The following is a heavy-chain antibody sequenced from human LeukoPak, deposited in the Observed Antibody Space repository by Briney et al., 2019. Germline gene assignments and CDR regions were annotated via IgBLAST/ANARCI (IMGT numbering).Heavy chain of an antibody. Sequence: SETLCLTCTVSGGSISSSSYYWGWIRQPPGKGLEWIGSIYYSGSTYYNPSLKSRVTISVDTSKNQFSLKLSSVTAADTAVYYCARHQAYCSSTSCSQPDWFDPWGQGTLVTVSS. CDR3: ARHQAYCSSTSCSQPDWFDP. D-gene: IGHD2-2*01. V-gene: IGHV4-39*01. CDR2: IYYSGST. J-gene: IGHJ5*02. CDR1: GGSISSSSYY.